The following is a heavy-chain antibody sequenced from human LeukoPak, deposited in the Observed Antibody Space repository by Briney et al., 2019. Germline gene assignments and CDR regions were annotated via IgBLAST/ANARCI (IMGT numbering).Heavy chain of an antibody. V-gene: IGHV3-23*01. D-gene: IGHD2-15*01. CDR2: ISANGGST. J-gene: IGHJ4*02. CDR3: AKGPERRGFCTGSSCYSDC. CDR1: GLTFSSDV. Sequence: GGCLRLSCAAAGLTFSSDVMSSARQAPGKGLEWDAAISANGGSTNYTQSGTGHFTISRDNSKNPLYLQMNSLRADDTAVYYCAKGPERRGFCTGSSCYSDCCGQGTLVTVSS.